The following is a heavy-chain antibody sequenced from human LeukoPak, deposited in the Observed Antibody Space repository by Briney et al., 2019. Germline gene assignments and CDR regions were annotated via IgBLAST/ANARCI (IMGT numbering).Heavy chain of an antibody. CDR1: GGSISSYY. CDR2: IYTSGST. V-gene: IGHV4-4*07. Sequence: SETLSLTCTVSGGSISSYYWSWIRQPAGKGLEWIGRIYTSGSTNYNPSLKSRVTMSVDTSKNQFSLKLTSVTAADTAVYYCARMKDCGGDCYSVDYWGQGTLATVSS. D-gene: IGHD2-21*02. CDR3: ARMKDCGGDCYSVDY. J-gene: IGHJ4*02.